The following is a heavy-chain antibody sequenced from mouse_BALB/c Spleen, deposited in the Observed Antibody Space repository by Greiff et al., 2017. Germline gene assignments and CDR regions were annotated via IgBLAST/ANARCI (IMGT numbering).Heavy chain of an antibody. CDR3: ARYYDGYYEFAY. CDR2: IYPGDGDT. D-gene: IGHD2-3*01. CDR1: GYAFSSYW. J-gene: IGHJ3*01. Sequence: QVHVKQSGAELVRPGSSVKISCKASGYAFSSYWMNWVKQRPGQGLEWIGQIYPGDGDTNYNGKFKGKATLTADKSSSTAYMQLSSLTSEDSAVYFCARYYDGYYEFAYWGQGTLVTVSA. V-gene: IGHV1-80*01.